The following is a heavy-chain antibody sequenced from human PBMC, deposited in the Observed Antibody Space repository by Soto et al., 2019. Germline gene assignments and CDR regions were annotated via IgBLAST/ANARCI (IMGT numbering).Heavy chain of an antibody. J-gene: IGHJ6*02. CDR3: AREGEMPDCYYGLDV. Sequence: QVQLVQSGAEVRKPGASVKVSCKASGYTFTTYGISWVRQAPGQGLEWMGWISGYNGHTKYAQKFQGRVTMTTDTSTSTGYMDLRRLRSGDTAVDYCAREGEMPDCYYGLDVWGQGTTVTDSS. CDR2: ISGYNGHT. V-gene: IGHV1-18*01. D-gene: IGHD3-16*01. CDR1: GYTFTTYG.